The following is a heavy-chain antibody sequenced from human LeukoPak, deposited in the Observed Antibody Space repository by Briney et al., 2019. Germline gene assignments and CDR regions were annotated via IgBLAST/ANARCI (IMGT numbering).Heavy chain of an antibody. CDR2: ISAYNGNT. D-gene: IGHD3-22*01. Sequence: ASVKVSCKASGYTFTSYAMNWVRQAPGQGLEWMGWISAYNGNTNYAQKLQGRVTMTTDTSTSTAYMELRSLRSDDTAVYYCARAPYYYDSSGYYYGYYFDYWGQGTLVTVSS. CDR3: ARAPYYYDSSGYYYGYYFDY. V-gene: IGHV1-18*01. CDR1: GYTFTSYA. J-gene: IGHJ4*02.